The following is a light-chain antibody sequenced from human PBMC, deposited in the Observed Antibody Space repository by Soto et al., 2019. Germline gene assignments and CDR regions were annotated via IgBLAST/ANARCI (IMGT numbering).Light chain of an antibody. Sequence: EIVLTQSPGTLSLSPGERATLSCRASQSVSSSYLAWYQHKPGQAPRLLIYGASTSATGIPDRFSGSGSGTDFSLAISSLYPEDFAVYFCQQFGSPCSFGPGTKVDLK. CDR2: GAS. CDR3: QQFGSPCS. CDR1: QSVSSSY. J-gene: IGKJ3*01. V-gene: IGKV3-20*01.